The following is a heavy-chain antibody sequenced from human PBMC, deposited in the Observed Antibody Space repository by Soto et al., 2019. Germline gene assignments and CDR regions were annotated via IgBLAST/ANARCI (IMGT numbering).Heavy chain of an antibody. D-gene: IGHD1-26*01. CDR2: ITHDGNTK. CDR3: ARDPVLGSPDYFDF. J-gene: IGHJ4*02. Sequence: LRLSCAASGFAFSSYVMHWVRQAPGKGLEWVAVITHDGNTKKYAASVKGRFTIARDNSGNTLYLQMNSLSPEDVGAYYCARDPVLGSPDYFDFWGRGTLVTVSS. V-gene: IGHV3-30-3*01. CDR1: GFAFSSYV.